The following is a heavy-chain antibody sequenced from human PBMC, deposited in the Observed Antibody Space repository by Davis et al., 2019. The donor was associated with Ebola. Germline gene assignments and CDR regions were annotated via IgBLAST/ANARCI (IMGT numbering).Heavy chain of an antibody. CDR2: IKQDGSEK. V-gene: IGHV3-7*01. CDR3: AREVPNYDSSGYYYDDAFDI. CDR1: GFTFGDYA. J-gene: IGHJ3*02. D-gene: IGHD3-22*01. Sequence: GESLKISCTASGFTFGDYAMSWFRQAPGKGLEWVANIKQDGSEKYYVDSVKGRFTISRDNAKNSLYLQMNSLRAEDTAVYYCAREVPNYDSSGYYYDDAFDIWGQGTMVTVSS.